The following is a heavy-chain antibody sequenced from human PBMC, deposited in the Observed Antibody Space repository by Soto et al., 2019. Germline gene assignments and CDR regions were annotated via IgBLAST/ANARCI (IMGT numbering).Heavy chain of an antibody. CDR2: IFSSGST. Sequence: PSETLSLTCTVSGGSINTFYWSWVRQPAGKGLEWIGRIFSSGSTSFNPSLESRVAMSVDTSKNHFSLNLSSVTAADMAVYYCAREGSYSAYNFAHGIQLWSFDFWGQGPLVTVSS. D-gene: IGHD5-12*01. J-gene: IGHJ4*02. CDR1: GGSINTFY. CDR3: AREGSYSAYNFAHGIQLWSFDF. V-gene: IGHV4-4*07.